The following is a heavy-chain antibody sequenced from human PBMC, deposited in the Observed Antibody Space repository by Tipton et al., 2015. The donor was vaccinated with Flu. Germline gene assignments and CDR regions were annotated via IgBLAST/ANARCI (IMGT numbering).Heavy chain of an antibody. D-gene: IGHD3-3*01. Sequence: TLSLTCTVSGGSISSYYWSWIRQPAGTGLEWIGRFYTSGSTNYNASLKSRVTMSVDTSKDQCSLKLSSGTAADTAVYYCARVGDVWSGTNYGLDVWGQGTTVTFSS. CDR1: GGSISSYY. J-gene: IGHJ6*02. CDR2: FYTSGST. V-gene: IGHV4-4*07. CDR3: ARVGDVWSGTNYGLDV.